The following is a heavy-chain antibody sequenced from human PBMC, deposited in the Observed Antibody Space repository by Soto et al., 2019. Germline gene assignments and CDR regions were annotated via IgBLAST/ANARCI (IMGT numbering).Heavy chain of an antibody. CDR3: ARDTPRLEQLVHPKYYFDY. J-gene: IGHJ4*02. CDR2: IITSSSNI. D-gene: IGHD6-6*01. V-gene: IGHV3-48*01. Sequence: PGGSLRLSSPASAFTFSRYSMICVRQAPGKGLKGVSYIITSSSNIYYADPVKSRFTISRDTAKNSLYLQMKSLRAEDTAVYYCARDTPRLEQLVHPKYYFDYWGQGTLVTVAT. CDR1: AFTFSRYS.